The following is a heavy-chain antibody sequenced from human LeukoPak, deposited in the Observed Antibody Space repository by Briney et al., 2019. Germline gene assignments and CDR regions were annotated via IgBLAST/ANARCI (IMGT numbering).Heavy chain of an antibody. D-gene: IGHD3-9*01. CDR1: GFSLSNYA. Sequence: GGSLRLSCAASGFSLSNYAMHWVRQTPGKGLEWVAVIWYDGSNEYYSEFVKGRFAISRDTSRNTLYLQMNTLRAEDTALYYCAKANPYYNLLTGYYGAPDYWGQGTLVTVSS. J-gene: IGHJ4*02. CDR2: IWYDGSNE. CDR3: AKANPYYNLLTGYYGAPDY. V-gene: IGHV3-33*06.